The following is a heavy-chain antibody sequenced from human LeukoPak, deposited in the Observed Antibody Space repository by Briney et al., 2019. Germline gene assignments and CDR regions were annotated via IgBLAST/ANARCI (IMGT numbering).Heavy chain of an antibody. CDR1: GGSISSYY. Sequence: PSETLSLTCTVSGGSISSYYWSWIRQPPGKGLEWIGYINYSGSTNYNPSLKSRVTISVDTSKNQFSLKLSSVTAADTAVYYCARSFRPRRRQLGDYYYYMDVWGKGTTVTVSS. V-gene: IGHV4-59*01. CDR3: ARSFRPRRRQLGDYYYYMDV. J-gene: IGHJ6*03. CDR2: INYSGST. D-gene: IGHD6-6*01.